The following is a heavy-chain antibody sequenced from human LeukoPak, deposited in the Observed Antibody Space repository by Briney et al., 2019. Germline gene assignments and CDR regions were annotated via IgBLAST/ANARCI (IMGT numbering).Heavy chain of an antibody. V-gene: IGHV1-69*04. CDR2: IIPILCIA. CDR3: AREPPEYCSSTSCPGRTFTWFDP. D-gene: IGHD2-2*01. Sequence: SVKVSCKASGGTFSSYAISWVRQAPGQGLEWIGRIIPILCIANYAQKFQGRVTITADKSTSTAYMELSSLRSEDTAVYYCAREPPEYCSSTSCPGRTFTWFDPWGQGTLVTVSS. J-gene: IGHJ5*02. CDR1: GGTFSSYA.